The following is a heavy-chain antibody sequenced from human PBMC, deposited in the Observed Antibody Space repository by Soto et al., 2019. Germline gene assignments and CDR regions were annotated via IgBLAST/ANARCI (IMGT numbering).Heavy chain of an antibody. V-gene: IGHV3-23*01. CDR3: AKDGPGRWLQLPYFDY. CDR2: ISGSGGST. Sequence: PGGSLRVSYAASGFTCSSYARSWVRQAPVKGLEWVSAISGSGGSTYYADSVKVRFTISRDNSKNTLYLQMNSLRAEDTAVYYCAKDGPGRWLQLPYFDYWGQGTLVTVSS. J-gene: IGHJ4*02. CDR1: GFTCSSYA. D-gene: IGHD5-12*01.